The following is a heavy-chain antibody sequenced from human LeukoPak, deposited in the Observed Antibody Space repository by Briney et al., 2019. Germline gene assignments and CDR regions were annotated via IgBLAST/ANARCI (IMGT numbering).Heavy chain of an antibody. V-gene: IGHV1-2*02. D-gene: IGHD4-17*01. J-gene: IGHJ4*02. CDR3: ARDTGTGDYVFDF. CDR2: INPKTGGT. Sequence: ASVNVSCKASGYTFSGHFIHWVRQAPGKGPEWVAWINPKTGGTKYAQKFQGRVTVTRDTSITTAYLDVTSLYSDDTAVYYCARDTGTGDYVFDFWGQGTLVTVSS. CDR1: GYTFSGHF.